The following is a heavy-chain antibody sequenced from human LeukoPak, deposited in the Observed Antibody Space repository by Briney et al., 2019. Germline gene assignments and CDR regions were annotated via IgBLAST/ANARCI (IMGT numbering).Heavy chain of an antibody. J-gene: IGHJ6*04. CDR3: ARGGGVPAASYFYAMDV. Sequence: GKSLRLSCAASGLTFSSYAMHWVRQAPGKGLEWEAVISYDGSNKHYADSVKGRFTISRDDSKSTLYLQMNSLRPEDTAVYYCARGGGVPAASYFYAMDVWGKGTTVTVSS. CDR2: ISYDGSNK. V-gene: IGHV3-30*04. CDR1: GLTFSSYA. D-gene: IGHD2-2*01.